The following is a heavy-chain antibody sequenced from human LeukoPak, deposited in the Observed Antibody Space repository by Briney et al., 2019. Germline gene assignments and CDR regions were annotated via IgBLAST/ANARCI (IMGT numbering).Heavy chain of an antibody. CDR3: ARVEISIGFDY. Sequence: GGSLRLSCTASGFTVSSNYMSWVRQAPGKGLEWVSVIYSGGNAHYADSVKGRFTISRDNSKNTLYLQMSSLRAEDTAVYFCARVEISIGFDYWGQGTLVTVFS. CDR1: GFTVSSNY. D-gene: IGHD1-1*01. CDR2: IYSGGNA. J-gene: IGHJ4*02. V-gene: IGHV3-53*01.